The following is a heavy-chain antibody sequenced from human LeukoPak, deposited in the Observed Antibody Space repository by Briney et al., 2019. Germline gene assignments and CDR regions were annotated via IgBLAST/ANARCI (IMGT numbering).Heavy chain of an antibody. CDR1: GFTFSSDA. V-gene: IGHV3-23*01. D-gene: IGHD3-10*01. J-gene: IGHJ4*02. CDR3: AKGYYGFFDY. Sequence: PGGSLRLSCAASGFTFSSDAMSRVRQAPGKGLEEVAAISVGGGCTYYAEPVKGRFTISRDNSKNTLYLQMNSLRAEDTALYYCAKGYYGFFDYWGQGALVTVCS. CDR2: ISVGGGCT.